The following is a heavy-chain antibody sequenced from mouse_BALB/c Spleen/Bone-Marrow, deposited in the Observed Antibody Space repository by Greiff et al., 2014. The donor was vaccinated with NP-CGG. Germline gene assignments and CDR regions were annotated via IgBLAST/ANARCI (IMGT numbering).Heavy chain of an antibody. J-gene: IGHJ2*01. D-gene: IGHD2-4*01. CDR1: GYTFTDYW. V-gene: IGHV1-69*01. CDR3: ARTGYDYYFDY. Sequence: QVQLKESGAELVMPGASVKRSCKASGYTFTDYWMHWVKQRPGQGLEWIGAIDTSDSYTSYNQKFKGKATLTVDESSSTAYMQLSSLTSEDSAVYYCARTGYDYYFDYWGQGTTLTVSS. CDR2: IDTSDSYT.